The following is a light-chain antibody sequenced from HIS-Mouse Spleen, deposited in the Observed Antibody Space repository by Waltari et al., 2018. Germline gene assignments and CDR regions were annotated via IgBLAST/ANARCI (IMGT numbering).Light chain of an antibody. Sequence: SYELTQPPSVSVSPGQTASITCSGDKLGDKYASWYQQTPGQSPVLVIYQDSKRPSGIPERFSGSNSGNTATLTISGTQAMDEADYYCQAWDSSYSVFGGGTKLTVL. V-gene: IGLV3-1*01. CDR3: QAWDSSYSV. CDR2: QDS. J-gene: IGLJ2*01. CDR1: KLGDKY.